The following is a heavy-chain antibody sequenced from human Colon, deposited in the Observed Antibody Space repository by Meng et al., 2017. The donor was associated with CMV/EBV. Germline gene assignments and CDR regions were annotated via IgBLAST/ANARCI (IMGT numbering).Heavy chain of an antibody. CDR3: ARDRDHVAQGGYYDMDV. CDR1: GFTFSNAW. Sequence: GGSLRLSCAASGFTFSNAWMSWVRQAPGKGLEWVANIRQDESEKYYVDSVKGRFTISRDNAKNSLYLQMNSLRAEDTAVYYCARDRDHVAQGGYYDMDVWGQGTMVTVSS. V-gene: IGHV3-7*01. CDR2: IRQDESEK. D-gene: IGHD2-15*01. J-gene: IGHJ6*02.